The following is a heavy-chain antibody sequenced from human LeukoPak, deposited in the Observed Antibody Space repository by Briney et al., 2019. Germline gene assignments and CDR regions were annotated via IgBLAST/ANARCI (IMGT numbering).Heavy chain of an antibody. J-gene: IGHJ4*02. Sequence: SETLSLTCAVYGGSFSGYYWSWIRQPPGKGLEWIGEINHSGSTNYNPSLKSRVTISVDTSKSQFSLKLSSVTAADTAVYYCARGAQTYYDKAPVDYWGQGALVTVSS. V-gene: IGHV4-34*01. CDR3: ARGAQTYYDKAPVDY. CDR1: GGSFSGYY. CDR2: INHSGST. D-gene: IGHD3-22*01.